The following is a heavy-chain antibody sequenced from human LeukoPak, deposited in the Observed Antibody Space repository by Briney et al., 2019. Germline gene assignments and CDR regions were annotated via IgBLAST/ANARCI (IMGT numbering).Heavy chain of an antibody. CDR3: ARDSRADYYDSSGYKAYYFDY. CDR2: ISSNGGST. CDR1: GFTFSSYA. D-gene: IGHD3-22*01. V-gene: IGHV3-64*01. J-gene: IGHJ4*02. Sequence: GGSLGLSCAASGFTFSSYAMHWVRQAPGKGLEYVSAISSNGGSTYYANSVRGRFTISRDNSKNTLYLQMGSLRAEDMAVYYCARDSRADYYDSSGYKAYYFDYWGQGTLVTVSS.